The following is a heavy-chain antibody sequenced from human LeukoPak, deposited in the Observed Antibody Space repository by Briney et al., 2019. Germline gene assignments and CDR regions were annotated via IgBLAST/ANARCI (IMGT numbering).Heavy chain of an antibody. V-gene: IGHV4-4*07. CDR3: ARTTEGGYTYDYFYYYYMDV. CDR2: IYTSGST. Sequence: PSETLSLTCTVSGGSISSYYWSWIRQPAGKGLEWIGRIYTSGSTNYNPSLKSRVTMSVDTSKNRFSLKLSSVTAADTAVYYCARTTEGGYTYDYFYYYYMDVWGKGTTVTISS. CDR1: GGSISSYY. D-gene: IGHD5-18*01. J-gene: IGHJ6*03.